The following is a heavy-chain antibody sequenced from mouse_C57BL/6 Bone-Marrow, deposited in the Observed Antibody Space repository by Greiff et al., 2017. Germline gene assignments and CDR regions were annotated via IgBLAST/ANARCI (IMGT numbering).Heavy chain of an antibody. J-gene: IGHJ3*01. CDR1: GFTFSDYG. CDR3: ARLFAY. V-gene: IGHV5-17*01. Sequence: EVKLVESGGGLVKPGGSLKLSCAASGFTFSDYGMHWVRQAPGKGLEWVAYISSGSSTIYYADTVKGRFTISRDNAKNTLFLQMTSLRSEDTAMYYCARLFAYWGQGTLVTVSA. CDR2: ISSGSSTI.